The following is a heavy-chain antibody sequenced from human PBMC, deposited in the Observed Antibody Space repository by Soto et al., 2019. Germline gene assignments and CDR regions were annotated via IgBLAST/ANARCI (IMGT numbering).Heavy chain of an antibody. CDR3: AKDPDSSSWYFEDSYFDY. Sequence: GGSLRLSCAASGFTFSSYAMSWVRQAPGKGLEWGSAISGSGGSTYYADSVKGRFTISRDNSKNTLYLQMNSLRAEDTAVYYCAKDPDSSSWYFEDSYFDYWGQGTLVTVSS. J-gene: IGHJ4*02. V-gene: IGHV3-23*01. CDR2: ISGSGGST. CDR1: GFTFSSYA. D-gene: IGHD6-13*01.